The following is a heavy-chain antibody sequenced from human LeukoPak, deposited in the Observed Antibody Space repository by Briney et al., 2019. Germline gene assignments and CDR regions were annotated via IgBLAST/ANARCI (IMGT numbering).Heavy chain of an antibody. J-gene: IGHJ4*02. Sequence: GGSLRLSCAASGFTFSSYGMHWVRQAPGKGLEWVAFIRYDGSNKYYADSVKGRFTISRDNSKNTLYLQMNSLRAEDTAVYYCARESRDTAMVSSFDYWGQGALVTVSS. D-gene: IGHD5-18*01. CDR3: ARESRDTAMVSSFDY. CDR2: IRYDGSNK. V-gene: IGHV3-30*02. CDR1: GFTFSSYG.